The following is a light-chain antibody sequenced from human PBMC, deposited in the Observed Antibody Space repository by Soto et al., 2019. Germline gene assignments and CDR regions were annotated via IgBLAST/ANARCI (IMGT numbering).Light chain of an antibody. Sequence: EIVMTQSPATLSVSPGERATLSCRASQSVNSNLAWYQQKPGQAPRLLIYGESTRATGIPARFSDSGSWTEFTLTIGSLQSEDFAVDYCQQYNNWPLTFGGGTKVEIK. CDR3: QQYNNWPLT. V-gene: IGKV3-15*01. CDR2: GES. J-gene: IGKJ4*01. CDR1: QSVNSN.